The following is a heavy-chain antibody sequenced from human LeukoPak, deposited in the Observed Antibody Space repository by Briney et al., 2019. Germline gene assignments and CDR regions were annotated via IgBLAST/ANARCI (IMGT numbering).Heavy chain of an antibody. CDR3: ARSTTLEGEYYYGMDV. CDR1: GYTFTGYY. D-gene: IGHD2/OR15-2a*01. CDR2: INPNSGGT. J-gene: IGHJ6*02. V-gene: IGHV1-2*04. Sequence: HRASVKVSCKASGYTFTGYYMHWVRQAPGQGLEWMGWINPNSGGTNYAQKFQGWVTMTRDTSISTAYMELSRLRSDDTAVYYCARSTTLEGEYYYGMDVWGQGTTVTVSS.